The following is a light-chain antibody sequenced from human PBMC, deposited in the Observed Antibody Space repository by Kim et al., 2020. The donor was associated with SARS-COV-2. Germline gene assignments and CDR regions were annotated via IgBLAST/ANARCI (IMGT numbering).Light chain of an antibody. CDR3: MQASHWPPT. V-gene: IGKV2-30*01. Sequence: PASISCRSGLSLVKTNGNTLLNWLQQRPGQSPRRLIYSVSNRESGVPDRFSGSGSGTDFTLKISRVEAEDVGIYYCMQASHWPPTFGQGTKVDIK. J-gene: IGKJ1*01. CDR2: SVS. CDR1: LSLVKTNGNTL.